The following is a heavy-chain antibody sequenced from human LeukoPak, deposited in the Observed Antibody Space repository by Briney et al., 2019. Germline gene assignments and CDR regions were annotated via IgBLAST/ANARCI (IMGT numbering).Heavy chain of an antibody. Sequence: GRSLRLSCAASGFTFDDYAVHWVRQAPGKGLEWVSGISWNSGSIGYADSVKGRFTISRDNAKNSLYLQMNSLRAEDTAVYYCAKARDGLIGDAFDIWGQGTMVTVSS. CDR1: GFTFDDYA. D-gene: IGHD5-24*01. CDR2: ISWNSGSI. CDR3: AKARDGLIGDAFDI. V-gene: IGHV3-9*01. J-gene: IGHJ3*02.